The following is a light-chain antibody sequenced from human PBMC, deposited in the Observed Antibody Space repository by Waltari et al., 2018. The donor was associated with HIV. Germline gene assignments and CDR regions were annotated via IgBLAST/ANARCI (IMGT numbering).Light chain of an antibody. J-gene: IGLJ1*01. CDR3: SSYTSSSTYV. CDR1: SSDVGGYIY. Sequence: QSALTQPASVSGSPGQSITISCTGTSSDVGGYIYVSWYQQHPGKAPTLMIYDVSNRPSGVSNRFSGSKSGNTASLTISGLQAEDEADYYCSSYTSSSTYVFGTGTKVTVL. V-gene: IGLV2-14*03. CDR2: DVS.